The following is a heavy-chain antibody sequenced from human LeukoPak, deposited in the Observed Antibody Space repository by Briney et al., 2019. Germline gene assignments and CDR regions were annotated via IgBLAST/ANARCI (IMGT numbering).Heavy chain of an antibody. CDR1: GFTFSSYA. CDR3: ARHLSIAARPAFDY. D-gene: IGHD6-6*01. V-gene: IGHV3-23*01. J-gene: IGHJ4*02. CDR2: ISGSGGST. Sequence: GGSLRLSCAASGFTFSSYAMSWVPEAPGKGLEGVSSISGSGGSTYYADSVRGRLTIPRDSSENTLYLQINSLRAGDTAVYYCARHLSIAARPAFDYWGQGSLVTVSS.